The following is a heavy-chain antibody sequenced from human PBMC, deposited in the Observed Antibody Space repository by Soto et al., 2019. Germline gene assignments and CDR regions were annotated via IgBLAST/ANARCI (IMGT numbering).Heavy chain of an antibody. V-gene: IGHV4-39*07. D-gene: IGHD2-2*01. CDR3: ARGPAAVTRDY. CDR2: IYHSGST. Sequence: PPQTLSHTCTVSGGSISSSSYYWGWIRQPTRKGLEWIGDIYHSGSTNYNPSLKSRVTISVDTSKSQFSLKLTSVTAADTAVYYCARGPAAVTRDYWGQGTLVTVSS. CDR1: GGSISSSSYY. J-gene: IGHJ4*02.